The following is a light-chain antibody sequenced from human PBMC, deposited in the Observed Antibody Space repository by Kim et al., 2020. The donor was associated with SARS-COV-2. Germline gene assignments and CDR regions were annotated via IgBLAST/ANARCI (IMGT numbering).Light chain of an antibody. CDR1: QSVNMD. V-gene: IGKV3-15*01. J-gene: IGKJ4*01. CDR3: QQYKNWPLT. Sequence: PGERANLSCRTSQSVNMDLAWYQQKPGQAPRLLIYGASTRATDVPARFTGSGSGTEFTLTISSLQSEDFAVYYCQQYKNWPLTFGGGTKVDIK. CDR2: GAS.